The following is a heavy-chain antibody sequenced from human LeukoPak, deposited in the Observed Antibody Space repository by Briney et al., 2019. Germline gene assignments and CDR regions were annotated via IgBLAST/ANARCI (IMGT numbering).Heavy chain of an antibody. J-gene: IGHJ4*02. CDR3: ARELRVAAAGHFDY. Sequence: ASVTVSCKASGYTFTSHDINWVRQATGQGLEWMGWMNPNSGNTGYAQKFQGRVTITRNTSISTAYMELSSLRSEDTAVYYCARELRVAAAGHFDYWGQGTLVTVSS. D-gene: IGHD6-13*01. CDR2: MNPNSGNT. CDR1: GYTFTSHD. V-gene: IGHV1-8*01.